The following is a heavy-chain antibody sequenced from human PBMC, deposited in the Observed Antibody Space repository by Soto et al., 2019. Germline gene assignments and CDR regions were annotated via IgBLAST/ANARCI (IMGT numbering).Heavy chain of an antibody. CDR2: ISAYNGNT. CDR1: GYTFTSYG. J-gene: IGHJ5*02. Sequence: ASVKVSCKASGYTFTSYGISWVRQAPGQGLEWMGWISAYNGNTNYAQKLQDRVTISRDNARNSVFLHLNSLRAEDTAVYYCARDNDGAQFASSYNDLWGQGTLVTVSS. V-gene: IGHV1-18*01. D-gene: IGHD6-6*01. CDR3: ARDNDGAQFASSYNDL.